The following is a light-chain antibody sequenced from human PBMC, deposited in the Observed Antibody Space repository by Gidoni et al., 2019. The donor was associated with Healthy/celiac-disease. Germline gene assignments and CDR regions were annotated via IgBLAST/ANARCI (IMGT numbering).Light chain of an antibody. J-gene: IGLJ2*01. CDR3: LTADSSGTYVV. CDR2: QDS. CDR1: GLPKKY. Sequence: SHELTQPHAESVSLGQMARITCSGEGLPKKYAYGYQQKPGQFPVLVMYQDSARPSGIPERFSGTSSGTIVTLTISGVQAADEADYYCLTADSSGTYVVFGGGTKLTVL. V-gene: IGLV3-16*01.